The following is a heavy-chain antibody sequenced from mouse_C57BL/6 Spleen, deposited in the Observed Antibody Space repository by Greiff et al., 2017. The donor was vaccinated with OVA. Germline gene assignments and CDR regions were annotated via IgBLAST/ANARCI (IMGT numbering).Heavy chain of an antibody. CDR1: GYTFTDYY. CDR2: INPNNGGT. J-gene: IGHJ4*01. D-gene: IGHD2-1*01. Sequence: VQLQQSGPELVKPGASVKISCKASGYTFTDYYMNWVKQSHGKSLEWIGDINPNNGGTSYNQKFKGKATLTVDKSSSTAYMELRSLTSEDSAVYYCARTELPAMDYWGQGTSVTVSS. CDR3: ARTELPAMDY. V-gene: IGHV1-26*01.